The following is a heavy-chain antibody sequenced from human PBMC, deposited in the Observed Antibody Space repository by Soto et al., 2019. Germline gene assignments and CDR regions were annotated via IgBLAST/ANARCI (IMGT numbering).Heavy chain of an antibody. D-gene: IGHD2-21*02. CDR1: GYTFTSYG. J-gene: IGHJ4*02. CDR2: ISAYNGNT. CDR3: ARDLAYCGGDCYSFDY. V-gene: IGHV1-18*01. Sequence: ASVKVSCKASGYTFTSYGISWVRQAPGQGLEWMGWISAYNGNTNYAQKLQGRVTMTTDTSTSTAYMELRSLRSDDTAVYYCARDLAYCGGDCYSFDYWGQGTLVTVSS.